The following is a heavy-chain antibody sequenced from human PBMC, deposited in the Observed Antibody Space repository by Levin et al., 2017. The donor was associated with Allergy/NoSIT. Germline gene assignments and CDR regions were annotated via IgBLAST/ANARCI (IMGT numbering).Heavy chain of an antibody. CDR2: IFWNNDK. CDR1: GFSLSTSGLG. Sequence: SGPTLVKPTETLTVTCTFSGFSLSTSGLGVGWIRRPPGKALEWLALIFWNNDKRYVPSLTSRLTITKDTSKNQVVLTMPNMDPVDTATYYCARLWFGELPDAFDTWGQGTMITVSS. J-gene: IGHJ3*02. V-gene: IGHV2-5*01. D-gene: IGHD3-10*01. CDR3: ARLWFGELPDAFDT.